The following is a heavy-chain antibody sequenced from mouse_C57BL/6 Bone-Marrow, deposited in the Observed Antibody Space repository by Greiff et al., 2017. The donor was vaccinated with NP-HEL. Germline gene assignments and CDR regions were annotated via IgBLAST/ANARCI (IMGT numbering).Heavy chain of an antibody. Sequence: EVMLVESEGGLVQPGSSMKLSCTASGFTFSDYYMAWVRQVPEKGLEWVANINYDGSSTYYLDSLKSRFIISRDNAKNILYLQMSSLKSEDTATYYCARDGNYGSSYGYFDVWGTGTTVTVSS. CDR2: INYDGSST. J-gene: IGHJ1*03. D-gene: IGHD1-1*01. V-gene: IGHV5-16*01. CDR3: ARDGNYGSSYGYFDV. CDR1: GFTFSDYY.